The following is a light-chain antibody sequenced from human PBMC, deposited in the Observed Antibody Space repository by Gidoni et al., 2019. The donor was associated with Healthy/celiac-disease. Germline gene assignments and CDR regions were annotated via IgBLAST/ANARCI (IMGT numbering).Light chain of an antibody. Sequence: EIVMTQSPATLSVSPGERATLSCRASQSVSSNLAWYQQKPGQAPRLLIYGASTRATGIPARFSGSGSATEFTLTISSLQSEDFAVYYCQQYHNSPQTFGQGTKVEIK. CDR2: GAS. J-gene: IGKJ1*01. CDR3: QQYHNSPQT. CDR1: QSVSSN. V-gene: IGKV3-15*01.